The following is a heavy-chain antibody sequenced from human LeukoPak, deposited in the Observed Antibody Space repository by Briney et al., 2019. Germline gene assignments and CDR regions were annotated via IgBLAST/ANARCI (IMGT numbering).Heavy chain of an antibody. Sequence: SETLSLTCTVSGGSISSGDYYWSWIRQPPGKGLEWIGYIYYSGSTYYNPSLKSRVTISVDTSKNQFSLKLSSVTAADTAVYYCAGVSSIAAQYYFDYWGQGTLVTVSS. V-gene: IGHV4-30-4*08. CDR2: IYYSGST. CDR1: GGSISSGDYY. D-gene: IGHD6-6*01. CDR3: AGVSSIAAQYYFDY. J-gene: IGHJ4*02.